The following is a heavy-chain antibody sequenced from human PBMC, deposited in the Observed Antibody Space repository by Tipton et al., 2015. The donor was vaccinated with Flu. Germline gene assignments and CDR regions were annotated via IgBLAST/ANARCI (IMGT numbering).Heavy chain of an antibody. J-gene: IGHJ3*01. CDR3: ARQFCSSVTCYGDDAFDV. CDR1: NDYLSDYY. D-gene: IGHD2-2*01. V-gene: IGHV4-59*08. Sequence: LRLSCTVSNDYLSDYYWNWIRQSPGKGLEWLGSIHYTGKTLHDPSLKSRVTMAVDTSKNQFSLGLSSVTAADTALYFCARQFCSSVTCYGDDAFDVWGQGTKVIVSS. CDR2: IHYTGKT.